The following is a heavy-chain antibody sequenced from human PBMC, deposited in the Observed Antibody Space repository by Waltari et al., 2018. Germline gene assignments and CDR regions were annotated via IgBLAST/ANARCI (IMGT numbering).Heavy chain of an antibody. D-gene: IGHD6-13*01. V-gene: IGHV3-33*01. CDR1: GFTFSSYG. Sequence: QVQLVESGGGVVQPGRSLRLSCAASGFTFSSYGMHWVRQAPGKGLEWVAVIWYDGSNKDYADSVKDRFTISRDNSKNTRYLQMNSLRAEDTAVYYCARDCSGSSWFHDAFDIWGQGTMVTVSS. CDR2: IWYDGSNK. CDR3: ARDCSGSSWFHDAFDI. J-gene: IGHJ3*02.